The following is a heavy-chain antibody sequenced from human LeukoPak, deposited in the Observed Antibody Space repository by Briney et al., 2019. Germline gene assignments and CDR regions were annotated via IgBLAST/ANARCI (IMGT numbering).Heavy chain of an antibody. D-gene: IGHD3-22*01. Sequence: ASVKVSCKASGYTFTSYYMHWVRQAPGQGLESMGIINPSGGSTSYAQKFQGRVTMTRDTSTSTVYMELSSLRSEDTAVYYCARDGSYYYDSSGFDPWGQGTLVTVSS. CDR2: INPSGGST. J-gene: IGHJ5*02. CDR3: ARDGSYYYDSSGFDP. CDR1: GYTFTSYY. V-gene: IGHV1-46*01.